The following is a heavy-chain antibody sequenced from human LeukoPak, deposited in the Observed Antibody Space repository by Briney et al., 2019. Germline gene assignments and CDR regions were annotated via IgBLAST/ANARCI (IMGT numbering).Heavy chain of an antibody. V-gene: IGHV4-59*01. J-gene: IGHJ4*02. Sequence: SETLSLTCTVSGGSISSYYWSWIRQPPGKGLEWIGYIYYSGSTNYNPSLKSRVTISVDTSKNQFSLKLTTVTAADTAVYYCVRVVALGAAGYYFDYWGQGSLVTVSS. CDR3: VRVVALGAAGYYFDY. CDR1: GGSISSYY. D-gene: IGHD6-13*01. CDR2: IYYSGST.